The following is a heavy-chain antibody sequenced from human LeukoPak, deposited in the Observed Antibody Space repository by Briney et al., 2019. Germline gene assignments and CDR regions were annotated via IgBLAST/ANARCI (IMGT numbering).Heavy chain of an antibody. D-gene: IGHD2-2*02. J-gene: IGHJ5*02. CDR1: GGSFSGYY. V-gene: IGHV4-34*01. CDR2: INHSGST. Sequence: SETLSLTCAVYGGSFSGYYWSWIRQPPGEGLEWIGEINHSGSTNYNPSLKSRVTISVDTSKNQFSLKLSSVTAADTAVYYCARGGRYCSSTSCYNGYNWFDPWGQGTLVTVSS. CDR3: ARGGRYCSSTSCYNGYNWFDP.